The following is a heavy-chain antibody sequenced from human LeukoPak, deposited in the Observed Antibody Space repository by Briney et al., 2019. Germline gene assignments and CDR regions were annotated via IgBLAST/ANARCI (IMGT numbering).Heavy chain of an antibody. D-gene: IGHD3-22*01. CDR3: ARAIDSPLDAFDI. J-gene: IGHJ3*02. CDR1: GGSISSGGYS. V-gene: IGHV4-30-2*01. Sequence: SETLSLTCGVSGGSISSGGYSWGWIRQPPGKGLEWIGYIYHSGSTYYNPSLKSRVTISVDRSKNQFSLKLSSVTAADTAVYYCARAIDSPLDAFDIWGQGTRVTVSS. CDR2: IYHSGST.